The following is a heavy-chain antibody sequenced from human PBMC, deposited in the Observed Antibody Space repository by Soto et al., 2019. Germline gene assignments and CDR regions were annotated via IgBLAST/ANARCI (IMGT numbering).Heavy chain of an antibody. CDR1: GYTFTSYD. CDR2: INPSGGST. Sequence: ASVKVSCKASGYTFTSYDINWVRQAPGQGLEWMGIINPSGGSTSYAQKFQGRVTMTRDTSTSTVYMELSSLRSEDTAVYYCARAKGDYGGNSVHYGMDVWGQGTTVTVSS. CDR3: ARAKGDYGGNSVHYGMDV. D-gene: IGHD4-17*01. J-gene: IGHJ6*02. V-gene: IGHV1-46*01.